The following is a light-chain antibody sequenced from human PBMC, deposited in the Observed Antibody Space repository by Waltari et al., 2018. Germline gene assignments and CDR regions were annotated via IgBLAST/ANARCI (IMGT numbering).Light chain of an antibody. CDR2: EVT. CDR3: TAYAVSDKLL. J-gene: IGLJ3*02. CDR1: SSDVGTYNF. Sequence: QSALTQPPSASGSPGQAVTISCTGSSSDVGTYNFVSWHQQHPGKAPKLMIYEVTTRPSGVPDRFSGSKSGNTAALSVSGLQAEDEADYYCTAYAVSDKLLFGGGTKLTVL. V-gene: IGLV2-8*01.